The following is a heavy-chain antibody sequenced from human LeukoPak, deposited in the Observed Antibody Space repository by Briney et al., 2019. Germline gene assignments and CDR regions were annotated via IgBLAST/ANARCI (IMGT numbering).Heavy chain of an antibody. V-gene: IGHV3-30*04. J-gene: IGHJ6*03. CDR2: ISYDGSNK. CDR1: GFTFSSYA. CDR3: TRVHYYYMDV. Sequence: GGFLRLSCAASGFTFSSYAMHWVRQAPGKGLEWVAVISYDGSNKYYADSVKGRFTISRDNSKNTLYLQMNSLRAEDTAVYYCTRVHYYYMDVWGKGTTVTISS.